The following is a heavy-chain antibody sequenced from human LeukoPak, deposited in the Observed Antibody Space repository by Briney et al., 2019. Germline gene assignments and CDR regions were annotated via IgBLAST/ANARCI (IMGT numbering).Heavy chain of an antibody. CDR2: ISSSSSYI. CDR3: ARDSPYGTAGY. D-gene: IGHD2-8*02. V-gene: IGHV3-21*01. CDR1: GFTFSNYY. Sequence: GGSLRLFCAASGFTFSNYYMNWVRQAPGKGLEWVSSISSSSSYIYYAESVKGRFTISRDNTKNSLYLQMNSLRAEDTAVYYCARDSPYGTAGYWGQGTLVTVSS. J-gene: IGHJ4*02.